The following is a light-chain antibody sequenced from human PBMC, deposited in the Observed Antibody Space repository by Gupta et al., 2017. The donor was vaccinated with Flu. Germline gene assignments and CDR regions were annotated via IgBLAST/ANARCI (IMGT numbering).Light chain of an antibody. V-gene: IGKV1-39*01. Sequence: DIQMTQSPSSLSASVGDRVTISCRASRTISTFLNWYQQRPGQAPRLLISAASIVQTGVPSRFSGSGSGTDFTLTISSLQPDDFATYYCQQNYSSLPLSFGGGTRV. CDR2: AAS. CDR1: RTISTF. CDR3: QQNYSSLPLS. J-gene: IGKJ4*01.